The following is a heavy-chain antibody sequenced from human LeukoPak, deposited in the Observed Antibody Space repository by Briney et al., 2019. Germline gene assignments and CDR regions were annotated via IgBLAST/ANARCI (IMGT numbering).Heavy chain of an antibody. Sequence: GGSLRLSCAASGFTFSSYSMNWVRQAPGKGLHWLAAINCGTGNTYYPGSVQDRFTISRDNSQNTLYLQLNSLRAEDTAVYYCAKDLKTGALDYWGQGTLVTVSS. CDR1: GFTFSSYS. CDR2: INCGTGNT. V-gene: IGHV3-23*01. J-gene: IGHJ4*02. D-gene: IGHD3-10*01. CDR3: AKDLKTGALDY.